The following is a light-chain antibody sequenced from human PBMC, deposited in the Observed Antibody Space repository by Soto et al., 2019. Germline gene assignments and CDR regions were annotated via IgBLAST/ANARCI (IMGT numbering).Light chain of an antibody. CDR3: QHRSTWPRT. CDR1: QSVTSS. CDR2: DAS. Sequence: EIVLTQSPGTLSLSPGERATLSCRASQSVTSSLVWYQQKPGQAPRLLIYDASDRATDIPARFSGSGSGTDFTLTISSLEPEDSAVYYCQHRSTWPRTFGGGTKVEI. V-gene: IGKV3-11*01. J-gene: IGKJ4*01.